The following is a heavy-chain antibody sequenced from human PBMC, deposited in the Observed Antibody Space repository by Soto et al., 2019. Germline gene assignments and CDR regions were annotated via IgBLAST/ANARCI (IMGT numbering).Heavy chain of an antibody. V-gene: IGHV3-23*01. D-gene: IGHD1-1*01. CDR2: VSASGLNT. J-gene: IGHJ4*02. CDR1: GFTFSTYA. Sequence: GGSLRLSCAASGFTFSTYAMAWVRQAPGKGLEWVSGVSASGLNTDYADPVKGRFYISRDNAKNTLYLQMNSLRAEDTAVYYCAKDLTWNQADYWGQGALVTVSS. CDR3: AKDLTWNQADY.